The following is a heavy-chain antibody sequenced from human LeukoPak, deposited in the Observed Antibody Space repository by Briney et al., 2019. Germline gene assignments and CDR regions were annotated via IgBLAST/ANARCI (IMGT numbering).Heavy chain of an antibody. CDR3: AKGLSSWYRPDY. Sequence: GGSLRLSCAASGFTFDDYAMPWVRQAPGKGLEWVSGISWNSGSIGYADPVKGRFTISRDNSKNTLYLQMNSLRAEDTAVYYCAKGLSSWYRPDYWGQGTLVTVSS. CDR2: ISWNSGSI. V-gene: IGHV3-9*01. CDR1: GFTFDDYA. D-gene: IGHD6-13*01. J-gene: IGHJ4*02.